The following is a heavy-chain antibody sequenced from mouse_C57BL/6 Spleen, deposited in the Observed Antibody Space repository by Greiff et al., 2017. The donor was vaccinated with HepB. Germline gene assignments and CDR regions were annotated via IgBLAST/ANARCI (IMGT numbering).Heavy chain of an antibody. D-gene: IGHD2-2*01. CDR2: IDPENGDT. CDR3: TSLLWLRRRGDYYAMDY. V-gene: IGHV14-4*01. CDR1: GFNIKDDY. Sequence: EVQLQQSGAELVRPGASVKLSCTASGFNIKDDYMHWVKQRPEQGLEWIGWIDPENGDTEYASKFQGKATITADTSSNTAYLQLSSLTSEDTAVYDCTSLLWLRRRGDYYAMDYWGQGTSVTVSS. J-gene: IGHJ4*01.